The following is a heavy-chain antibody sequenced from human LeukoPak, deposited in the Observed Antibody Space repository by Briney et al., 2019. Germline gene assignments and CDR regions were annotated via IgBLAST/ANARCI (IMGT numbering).Heavy chain of an antibody. CDR3: ARRGSSGLRH. J-gene: IGHJ4*02. CDR2: IYYSGST. CDR1: GGAVSSSSYY. D-gene: IGHD6-19*01. V-gene: IGHV4-39*01. Sequence: SETLSLTCTVSGGAVSSSSYYWAWIRQPPGKGLEWIGSIYYSGSTYYNPSLKSRVTISVDTSKNQFSLKLSSVTAADTAVYYCARRGSSGLRHWGQGTLVTVSS.